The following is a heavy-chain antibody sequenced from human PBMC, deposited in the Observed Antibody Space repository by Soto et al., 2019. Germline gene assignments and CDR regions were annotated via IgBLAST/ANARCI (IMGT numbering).Heavy chain of an antibody. CDR1: GFPFSSYV. D-gene: IGHD4-4*01. CDR3: AKDSNKYSSSLRGRYFDY. J-gene: IGHJ4*02. Sequence: GSLRLCCSASGFPFSSYVVSSVRQAEGEGLEWVSGISGGGSNTFYADYVKGRFTISRDNSKNTLLLQMNSLGAEDTAVYYCAKDSNKYSSSLRGRYFDYWGQGIGVTVSS. V-gene: IGHV3-23*01. CDR2: ISGGGSNT.